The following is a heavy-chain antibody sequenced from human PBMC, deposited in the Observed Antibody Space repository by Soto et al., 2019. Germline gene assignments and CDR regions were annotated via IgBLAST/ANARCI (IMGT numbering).Heavy chain of an antibody. CDR1: GGPISSGGYY. D-gene: IGHD3-22*01. V-gene: IGHV4-31*03. CDR3: ARAYRVLRIGFNGFDP. Sequence: QVQLQESGPGLVKPSQTLSLTCTVSGGPISSGGYYWSWIRQHPGKGLEWIGYIYYSGSTYYNPSLKSRVTISVDTSKILFSLKLSSVTAADTAVYYCARAYRVLRIGFNGFDPWGQGTLVTGSS. CDR2: IYYSGST. J-gene: IGHJ5*02.